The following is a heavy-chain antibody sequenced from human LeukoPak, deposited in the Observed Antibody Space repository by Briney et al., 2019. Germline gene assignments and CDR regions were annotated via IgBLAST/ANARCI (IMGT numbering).Heavy chain of an antibody. CDR1: GYTFTSYS. J-gene: IGHJ4*02. Sequence: ASVKVFCKASGYTFTSYSMHWVRQAPGQRLEWMGWINADNGNTKYSQKFQGRVTITMDTSASTAYMELSSLRSEDTAVYYCARDRSPYPLIAEGSYDYWGQGTLVTVSS. CDR3: ARDRSPYPLIAEGSYDY. D-gene: IGHD6-13*01. CDR2: INADNGNT. V-gene: IGHV1-3*01.